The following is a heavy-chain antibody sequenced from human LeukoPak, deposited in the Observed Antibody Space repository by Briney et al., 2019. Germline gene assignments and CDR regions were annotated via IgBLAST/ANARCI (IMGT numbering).Heavy chain of an antibody. D-gene: IGHD6-13*01. Sequence: QTGGSLRLSCAAYEFSFSLYWMSWARQAPGKGLEWVASIKQDGSDQYYVDSVKGRFTIFRDNAENFLYLQLNSLRADDTAVYYCARTRYSSTWFLFDFWGQGDLVTVSS. CDR1: EFSFSLYW. J-gene: IGHJ4*02. CDR2: IKQDGSDQ. CDR3: ARTRYSSTWFLFDF. V-gene: IGHV3-7*01.